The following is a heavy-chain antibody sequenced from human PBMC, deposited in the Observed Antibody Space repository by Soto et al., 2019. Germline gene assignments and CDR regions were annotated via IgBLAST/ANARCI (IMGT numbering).Heavy chain of an antibody. CDR2: IYYSGST. J-gene: IGHJ3*02. CDR1: GGSISSYY. V-gene: IGHV4-59*01. CDR3: ARAPYGDYEGAAFDI. D-gene: IGHD4-17*01. Sequence: SETLSLTCTVSGGSISSYYWSWIRQPPGKGLEWIGYIYYSGSTNYNPSLKSRVTISVDTSKNQFSLKLSSVTAADTAVYYCARAPYGDYEGAAFDIWGQGTMVTVSS.